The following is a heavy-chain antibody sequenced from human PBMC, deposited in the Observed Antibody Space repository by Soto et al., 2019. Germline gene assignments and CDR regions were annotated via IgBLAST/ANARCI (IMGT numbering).Heavy chain of an antibody. CDR3: ARHWPRFPDY. CDR2: IYPGDSDP. V-gene: IGHV5-51*01. J-gene: IGHJ4*02. CDR1: GYSFTSYW. Sequence: XXSLKISCKGSGYSFTSYWIVWVRQMPGKGLEWRGIIYPGDSDPRYSPSFQGQVTISADKSISTAYLQCSSLKASDTAMYYCARHWPRFPDYGGQGTLVPVSS.